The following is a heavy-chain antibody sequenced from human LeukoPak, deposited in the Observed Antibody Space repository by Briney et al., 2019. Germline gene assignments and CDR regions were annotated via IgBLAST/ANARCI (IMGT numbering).Heavy chain of an antibody. CDR2: IKQDGSEK. Sequence: PGGSLRLSCAASGFTFSSYWMSWVRQAPGKGLEWVAHIKQDGSEKYYVDSVKGRFTISRDNSKNTLYLQMNSLRAEDTAVYYCARGVRIAVAGNIDYWGQGTLVTVSS. J-gene: IGHJ4*02. CDR3: ARGVRIAVAGNIDY. D-gene: IGHD6-19*01. CDR1: GFTFSSYW. V-gene: IGHV3-7*04.